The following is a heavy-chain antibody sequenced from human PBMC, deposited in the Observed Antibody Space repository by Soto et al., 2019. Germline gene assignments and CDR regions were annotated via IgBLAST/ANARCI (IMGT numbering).Heavy chain of an antibody. Sequence: PXLSLRLPWSACGSTFSSYAMSWVRQPPGKGLEWVSAISGSGGSTYYADSVKGRFTISRDNSKNTLYLQMNSLRAEDTAVYYCAKTSVEKTYYYGSGSYYNSPDYWGQGTLVTVSS. V-gene: IGHV3-23*01. D-gene: IGHD3-10*01. J-gene: IGHJ4*02. CDR2: ISGSGGST. CDR3: AKTSVEKTYYYGSGSYYNSPDY. CDR1: GSTFSSYA.